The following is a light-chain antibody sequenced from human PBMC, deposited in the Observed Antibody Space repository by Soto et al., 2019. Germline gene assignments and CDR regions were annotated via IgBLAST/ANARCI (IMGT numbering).Light chain of an antibody. CDR1: QSVTSTY. V-gene: IGKV3-20*01. CDR2: GAS. CDR3: QQYGSSPWT. Sequence: EIVLTQSPGTLSLSPGERATLSCRASQSVTSTYLAWYQQKAGQAPRLLIYGASSRATGIPDRFSGSGSGTDFTLTISRLEPEDFAVYYWQQYGSSPWTFGQGTKVEIK. J-gene: IGKJ1*01.